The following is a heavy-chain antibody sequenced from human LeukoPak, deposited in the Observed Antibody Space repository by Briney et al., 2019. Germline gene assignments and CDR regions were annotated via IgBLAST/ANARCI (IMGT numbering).Heavy chain of an antibody. CDR1: GFTFSSYG. CDR3: XXXXQAVAGFLFDY. CDR2: IWYDGSNK. V-gene: IGHV3-33*01. J-gene: IGHJ4*02. D-gene: IGHD6-19*01. Sequence: GGSLRLSCAASGFTFSSYGMHWVRQAPGKGLEWVAVIWYDGSNKYYADSVKGRFTISRDNSKNTLYLQMNSLRAEDTAVYYCXXXXQAVAGFLFDYWGQGTLVTVSS.